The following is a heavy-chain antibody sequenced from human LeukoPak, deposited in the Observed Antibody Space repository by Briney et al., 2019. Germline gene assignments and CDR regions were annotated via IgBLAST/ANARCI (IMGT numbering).Heavy chain of an antibody. Sequence: PSETLSLTCTVSGGSISSSSYYWGWVRQPPGKGLEWIGSIYYSGSTYYNPSLKSRVTISVDTSKNQFSLKLSSVTAADTAVYYCASSAPRIVVVPAAMSWGQGTLVTVSS. CDR2: IYYSGST. J-gene: IGHJ4*02. CDR1: GGSISSSSYY. D-gene: IGHD2-2*01. V-gene: IGHV4-39*07. CDR3: ASSAPRIVVVPAAMS.